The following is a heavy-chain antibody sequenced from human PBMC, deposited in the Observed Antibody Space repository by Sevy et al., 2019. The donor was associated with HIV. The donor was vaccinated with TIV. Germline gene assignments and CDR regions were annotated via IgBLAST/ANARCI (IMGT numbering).Heavy chain of an antibody. CDR1: GFTFSSYS. CDR2: ISGSDTTI. CDR3: ARGVAARPGYYYGMDV. J-gene: IGHJ6*02. V-gene: IGHV3-48*01. Sequence: GGFLRLSCAASGFTFSSYSINWVRQAPGKGLEWVSYISGSDTTIYYADSVKGRFTISRDNAKNSLYLQMNSLRVEDTAVYYGARGVAARPGYYYGMDVWGQGTTVTVSS. D-gene: IGHD6-6*01.